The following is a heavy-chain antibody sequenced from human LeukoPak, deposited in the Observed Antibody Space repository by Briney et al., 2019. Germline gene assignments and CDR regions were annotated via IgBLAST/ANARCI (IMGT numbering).Heavy chain of an antibody. CDR3: ARRNPRSFDI. Sequence: GESLKISCKGSGYTFTSYWIGWVRRLPGKGLEWMGIIFPGDSDARYSPSFQGQVTMSADKSISTAYLQWSSLKASDTAMYYCARRNPRSFDIWGQGTMVTVSA. J-gene: IGHJ3*02. CDR2: IFPGDSDA. V-gene: IGHV5-51*01. CDR1: GYTFTSYW.